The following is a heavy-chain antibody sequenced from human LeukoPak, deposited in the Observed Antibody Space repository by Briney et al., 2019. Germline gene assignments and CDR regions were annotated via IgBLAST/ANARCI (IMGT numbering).Heavy chain of an antibody. D-gene: IGHD2-15*01. CDR2: ISSSSSYI. CDR3: AREFCSGGSCYWAFDY. V-gene: IGHV3-21*01. J-gene: IGHJ4*02. CDR1: GFSFSSYS. Sequence: GGSLRLSCAASGFSFSSYSMIWVRQAPGKGREWVSSISSSSSYIYFADSMKGRFTISRDDAKNSLYLQMNSLRAEDTAVYYCAREFCSGGSCYWAFDYWGPGTQVTVSS.